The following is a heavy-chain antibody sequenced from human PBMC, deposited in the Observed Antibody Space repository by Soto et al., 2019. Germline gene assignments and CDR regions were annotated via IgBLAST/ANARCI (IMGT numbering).Heavy chain of an antibody. CDR3: ARWRSHYDSSEEIDY. J-gene: IGHJ4*02. CDR2: INSYNGHT. D-gene: IGHD3-22*01. CDR1: GYTFNSHG. V-gene: IGHV1-18*04. Sequence: ASVKVSCKAFGYTFNSHGISWVRQAPGQGLEWMGWINSYNGHTNYAQKLQGRVTMTTDTSASTAYLELRSLRSEDTAVYYCARWRSHYDSSEEIDYWGQGTLVTVSS.